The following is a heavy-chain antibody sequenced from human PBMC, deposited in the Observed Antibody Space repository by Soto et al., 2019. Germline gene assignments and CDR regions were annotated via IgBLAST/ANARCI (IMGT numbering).Heavy chain of an antibody. CDR2: IIPIFGTA. CDR3: ARAGRLGIRVPFDY. J-gene: IGHJ4*02. D-gene: IGHD3-10*01. Sequence: GASVKVSCKASGGTFSSYAISWVRQAPGQGLEWMGGIIPIFGTANYAQKFQGRVTITADESTSTAYMELSSLRSEDTAVYYCARAGRLGIRVPFDYWGQGTLVTVSS. CDR1: GGTFSSYA. V-gene: IGHV1-69*13.